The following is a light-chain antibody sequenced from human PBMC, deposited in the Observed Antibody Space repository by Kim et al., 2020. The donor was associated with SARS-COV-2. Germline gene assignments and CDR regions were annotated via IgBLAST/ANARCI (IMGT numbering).Light chain of an antibody. CDR3: QSYNRDNVI. J-gene: IGLJ2*01. CDR1: SGCIDDNY. Sequence: GKTLTISCTRSSGCIDDNYVQWYQQRPGGVPTTVIYEDDQRPSGVSDRFSGSIDNSSNSASLTISGLRTEDEADYYCQSYNRDNVIFGGGTQLTVL. V-gene: IGLV6-57*03. CDR2: EDD.